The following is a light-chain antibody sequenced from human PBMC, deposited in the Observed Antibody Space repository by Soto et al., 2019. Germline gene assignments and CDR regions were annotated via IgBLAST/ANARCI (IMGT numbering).Light chain of an antibody. J-gene: IGKJ1*01. CDR1: QSVRSTS. CDR2: DAS. V-gene: IGKV3-20*01. Sequence: TLAPSTLSSSLVDRDTIRCRASQSVRSTSLAWYQQKPGQAPRLLIYDASRRDIGVPDRFSGSGSGTDFTLTISGLEPEDFAVYFCHQYGMSPQTFGQGTKVDI. CDR3: HQYGMSPQT.